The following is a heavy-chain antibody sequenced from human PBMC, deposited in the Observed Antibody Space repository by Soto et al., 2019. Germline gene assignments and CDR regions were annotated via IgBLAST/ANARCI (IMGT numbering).Heavy chain of an antibody. CDR3: ARVRGIPILYYMDV. Sequence: SETLSLTCAVYGGSFSGYYWSWIRQPPVKGLEWIGEINHSGSTNYNPSLKSRVTISVDTSKNQFSLKLSSVTAADTAVYYCARVRGIPILYYMDVWGKGTTVTVSS. D-gene: IGHD3-10*01. J-gene: IGHJ6*03. CDR2: INHSGST. V-gene: IGHV4-34*01. CDR1: GGSFSGYY.